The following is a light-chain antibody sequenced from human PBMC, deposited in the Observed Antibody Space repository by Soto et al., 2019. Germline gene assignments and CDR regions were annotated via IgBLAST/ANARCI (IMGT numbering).Light chain of an antibody. Sequence: IVLTQSPGTLSLSPGDRATLSCRASQSVSARSLAWYHQKPGQAPRLLIFGASDRATGIADRFSGSGPGTDFPLTIDRLDPEDFEMYCCQQYSGSPPTLAQGTKDEI. V-gene: IGKV3-20*01. CDR1: QSVSARS. CDR3: QQYSGSPPT. J-gene: IGKJ1*01. CDR2: GAS.